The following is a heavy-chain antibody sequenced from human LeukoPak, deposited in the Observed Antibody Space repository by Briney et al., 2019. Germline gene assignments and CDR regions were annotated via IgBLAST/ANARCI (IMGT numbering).Heavy chain of an antibody. CDR2: ISGSGGST. D-gene: IGHD3-16*02. V-gene: IGHV3-23*01. CDR1: GFTFSSYA. CDR3: AKVNDYVWGSYRFLDY. Sequence: PGGSLRLSCAASGFTFSSYAMSWVRQAPGKGLEWVSAISGSGGSTYYADSVKGRFTISRDNSKNTLYLQMNSLRAEDTAVYHCAKVNDYVWGSYRFLDYWGQGTLVTVSS. J-gene: IGHJ4*02.